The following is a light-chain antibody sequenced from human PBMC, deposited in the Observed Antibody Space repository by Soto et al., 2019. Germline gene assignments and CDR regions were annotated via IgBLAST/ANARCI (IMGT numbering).Light chain of an antibody. CDR2: GAS. Sequence: EIVLTQSPGTRSLSPGERATLSCRASQSVSSSYLAWYQQKPGQAPRLLIYGASSRATGIPDRFSGSGSGTDFNLTIRRLEPEDFAVYYCQQYGSSPPYTFGQGTKLEIK. CDR3: QQYGSSPPYT. CDR1: QSVSSSY. V-gene: IGKV3-20*01. J-gene: IGKJ2*01.